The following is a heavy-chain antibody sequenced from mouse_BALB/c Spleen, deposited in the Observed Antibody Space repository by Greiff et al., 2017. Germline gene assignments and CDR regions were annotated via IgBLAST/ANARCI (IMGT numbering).Heavy chain of an antibody. V-gene: IGHV2-2*02. CDR3: ARRSPYEYGDAMDY. Sequence: VQLQQSGPGLVQPSQSLSITCTVSGFSLTSYGVHWVRQSPGKGLEWLGVIWSGGSTDYNAAFISRLSISKDNSKSQVFFKMNSLQANDTAIYYCARRSPYEYGDAMDYWGQGTSVTVSS. D-gene: IGHD2-4*01. CDR1: GFSLTSYG. J-gene: IGHJ4*01. CDR2: IWSGGST.